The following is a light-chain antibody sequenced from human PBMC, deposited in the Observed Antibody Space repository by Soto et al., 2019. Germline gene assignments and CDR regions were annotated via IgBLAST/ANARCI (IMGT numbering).Light chain of an antibody. J-gene: IGKJ5*01. CDR1: QSVSSN. CDR2: GAS. V-gene: IGKV3-15*01. CDR3: QQYNNWPPIT. Sequence: ETVMTQSPATLSVSPGERATLSCRASQSVSSNLAWFQQKPGQAPRLLIYGASTRATDIPGRFSGSGSGTEFTLTISSLQSEDFAVYYCQQYNNWPPITFGQGTRLEIK.